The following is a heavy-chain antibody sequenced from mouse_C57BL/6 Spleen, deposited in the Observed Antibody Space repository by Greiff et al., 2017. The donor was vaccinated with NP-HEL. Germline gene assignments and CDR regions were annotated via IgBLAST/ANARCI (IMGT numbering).Heavy chain of an antibody. CDR1: GYTFTDYN. Sequence: VQLQQSGPELVKPGASVKIPCKASGYTFTDYNMDWVKQSHGKSLEWIGDINPNNGGTIYNQKFKGKATLTVDKSSSTAYMELRSLTSEDTAVYYCARRVYYGSSSWYFDVWGTGTTVTVSS. V-gene: IGHV1-18*01. J-gene: IGHJ1*03. CDR3: ARRVYYGSSSWYFDV. CDR2: INPNNGGT. D-gene: IGHD1-1*01.